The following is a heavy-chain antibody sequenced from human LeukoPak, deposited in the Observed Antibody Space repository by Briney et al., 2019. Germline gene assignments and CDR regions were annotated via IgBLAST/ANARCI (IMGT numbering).Heavy chain of an antibody. CDR3: ARPSNPYWYFDL. CDR2: IYYSGST. CDR1: GGSLRSYY. J-gene: IGHJ2*01. V-gene: IGHV4-59*08. D-gene: IGHD2-2*01. Sequence: SETLSLTCAVSGGSLRSYYWRGIRDPPGKGLEWIGYIYYSGSTNYNPSLKSRVTISVDTSKNQFSLKLSSVTAADTAVYYCARPSNPYWYFDLWGRGTLVTVSS.